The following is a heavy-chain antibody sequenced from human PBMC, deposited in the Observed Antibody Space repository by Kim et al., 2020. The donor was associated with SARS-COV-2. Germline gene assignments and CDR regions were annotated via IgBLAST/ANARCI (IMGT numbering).Heavy chain of an antibody. V-gene: IGHV4-38-2*02. CDR1: GYSISSGYY. CDR3: ARELYSGYDYVDS. D-gene: IGHD5-12*01. CDR2: IYHSGTT. Sequence: SETLSLTCTDSGYSISSGYYWAWIRQPPGKGLEWIGSIYHSGTTYYNPSLKSRVTVSVDTSKNQFSLKLSSVTAADTVVYYCARELYSGYDYVDSWGQGT. J-gene: IGHJ4*02.